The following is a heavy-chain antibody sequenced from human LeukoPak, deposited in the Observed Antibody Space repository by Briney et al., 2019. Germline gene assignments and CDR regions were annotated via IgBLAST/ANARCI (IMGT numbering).Heavy chain of an antibody. CDR3: ARDHNHDAFDI. Sequence: GGSLRLSCVASGFTFSNYGLHWVRQAPGKGLEWVALISFDGSDKKYADSVKGRFTISRDNSENTLYLQMNSLRPDDTAVYYCARDHNHDAFDIWGQGTMVTVSS. D-gene: IGHD1-1*01. J-gene: IGHJ3*02. CDR2: ISFDGSDK. CDR1: GFTFSNYG. V-gene: IGHV3-30*03.